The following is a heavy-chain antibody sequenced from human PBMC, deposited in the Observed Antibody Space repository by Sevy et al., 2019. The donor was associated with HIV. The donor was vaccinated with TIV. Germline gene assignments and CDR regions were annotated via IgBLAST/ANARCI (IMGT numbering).Heavy chain of an antibody. CDR1: GGSISSSSYY. J-gene: IGHJ5*02. V-gene: IGHV4-39*01. Sequence: SETLSLTCTVSGGSISSSSYYWGWIRQPPGKGLEWIGCIYYSGSTYYNPSLKSRVTISVDTSKNQFSLKLSSVTAADTAVYYCARRPGRDYGGSNWFDPWGQGTLVTVSS. D-gene: IGHD4-17*01. CDR3: ARRPGRDYGGSNWFDP. CDR2: IYYSGST.